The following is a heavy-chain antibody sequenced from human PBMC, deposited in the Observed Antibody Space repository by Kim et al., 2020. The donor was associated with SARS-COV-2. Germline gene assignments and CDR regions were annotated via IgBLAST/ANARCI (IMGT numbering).Heavy chain of an antibody. V-gene: IGHV3-11*04. J-gene: IGHJ3*02. D-gene: IGHD3-22*01. CDR3: ARNYDSSGYYPDDAFDI. Sequence: KGRFTISRDNAKNSLYRQMNSLRAEDTAVYYCARNYDSSGYYPDDAFDIWGQGTMVTVSS.